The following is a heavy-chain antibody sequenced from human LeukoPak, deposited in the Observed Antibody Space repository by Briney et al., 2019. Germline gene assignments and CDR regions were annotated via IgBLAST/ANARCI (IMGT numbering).Heavy chain of an antibody. CDR1: GGSISSYY. V-gene: IGHV4-4*07. D-gene: IGHD3-22*01. J-gene: IGHJ5*02. CDR2: IYTSGST. CDR3: AREASYYYDSSGYYGGDNWFDP. Sequence: SETLFLTCTVSGGSISSYYWSWIRQPAGKGLEWIGRIYTSGSTNYNPSLKSRATMSVDTSKNQFSLKLSSVTAADTAVYYCAREASYYYDSSGYYGGDNWFDPWGQGTLVTVSS.